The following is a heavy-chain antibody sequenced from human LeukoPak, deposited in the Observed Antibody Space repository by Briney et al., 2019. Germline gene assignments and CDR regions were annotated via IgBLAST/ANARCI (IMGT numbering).Heavy chain of an antibody. Sequence: SETLSLTCTVSGGSISSHYWSWIRQPPEKGLEWIGYIYYSGSTNYNPSLKSRVTISVDTSKNQFSLKLSSVTAADTAVYYCARDLAAAAPWFDPWGQGTLVTVSS. D-gene: IGHD6-13*01. CDR1: GGSISSHY. V-gene: IGHV4-59*11. CDR3: ARDLAAAAPWFDP. J-gene: IGHJ5*02. CDR2: IYYSGST.